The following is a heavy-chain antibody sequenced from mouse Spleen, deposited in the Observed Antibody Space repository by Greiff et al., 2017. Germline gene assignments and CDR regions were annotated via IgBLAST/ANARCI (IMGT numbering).Heavy chain of an antibody. Sequence: EVQLQQSGPELVKPGASVKISCKASGYTFTDYYMNWVKQSHGKSLEWIGDINPNNGGTSYNQKFKGKATLTVDKSSSTAYMELRSLTSEDSAVYYCARSPYYYGSSPLWYFDVWGTGTTVTVSS. J-gene: IGHJ1*03. CDR3: ARSPYYYGSSPLWYFDV. D-gene: IGHD1-1*01. V-gene: IGHV1-26*01. CDR1: GYTFTDYY. CDR2: INPNNGGT.